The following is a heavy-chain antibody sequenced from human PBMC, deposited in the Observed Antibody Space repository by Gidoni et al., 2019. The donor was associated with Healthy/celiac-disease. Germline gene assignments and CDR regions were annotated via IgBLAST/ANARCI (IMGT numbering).Heavy chain of an antibody. V-gene: IGHV3-21*01. D-gene: IGHD2-2*01. CDR1: GFTFSSYS. CDR2: ISSSSSYI. Sequence: EVQLVESGGGLVKPGGSLRLSCAASGFTFSSYSMNWVRQAPGKGVEWVSSISSSSSYIYYADSMKGRFTISRDNAKNSLYLQMNSLRAEDTAVYYCARGRDVVVPAAILRYGMDVWGQGTTVTVSS. CDR3: ARGRDVVVPAAILRYGMDV. J-gene: IGHJ6*02.